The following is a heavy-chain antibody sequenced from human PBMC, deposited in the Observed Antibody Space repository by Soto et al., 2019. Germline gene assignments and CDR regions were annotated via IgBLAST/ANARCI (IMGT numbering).Heavy chain of an antibody. D-gene: IGHD2-2*01. CDR1: GGSISSYY. CDR3: ARHPQRYCSSTSCYEL. J-gene: IGHJ4*02. CDR2: IYYSGST. V-gene: IGHV4-59*08. Sequence: SETLSLTCTVSGGSISSYYWSWIRQPPGKGLEWIGYIYYSGSTNYNPSLKSRVTISVDTSKNQFSLKLSSVTAADTAVYYCARHPQRYCSSTSCYELWGQGTLVTVSS.